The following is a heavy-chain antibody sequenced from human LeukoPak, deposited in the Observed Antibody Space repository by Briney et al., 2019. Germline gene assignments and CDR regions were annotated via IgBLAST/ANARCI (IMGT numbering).Heavy chain of an antibody. CDR2: MNPNSGNT. CDR1: GYTFTSYG. D-gene: IGHD4-17*01. CDR3: AIPYGDPTDAFDI. Sequence: ASVKVSCKASGYTFTSYGISWVRQAPGQGLEWMGWMNPNSGNTGYAQKFQGRVTMTRNTSISTAYMELSSLRSEDTAVYYCAIPYGDPTDAFDIWGQGTMVTVSS. V-gene: IGHV1-8*02. J-gene: IGHJ3*02.